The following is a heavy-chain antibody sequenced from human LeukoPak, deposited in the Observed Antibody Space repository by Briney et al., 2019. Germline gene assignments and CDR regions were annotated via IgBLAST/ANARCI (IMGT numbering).Heavy chain of an antibody. V-gene: IGHV1-18*01. J-gene: IGHJ4*02. CDR1: GYTFTSYG. D-gene: IGHD3-10*01. CDR3: VVSLWSRGDY. Sequence: ASVKVSCKASGYTFTSYGISWVRQAPGQGLEWMGWISAYNGDTNYAQKLQGRVTMTTDTSTSTAYMELRSLRSDDTAVYYCVVSLWSRGDYWGQGTLVTVSS. CDR2: ISAYNGDT.